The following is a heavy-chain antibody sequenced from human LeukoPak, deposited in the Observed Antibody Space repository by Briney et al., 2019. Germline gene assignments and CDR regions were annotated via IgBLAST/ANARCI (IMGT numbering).Heavy chain of an antibody. J-gene: IGHJ3*01. CDR2: INPNSRGT. CDR1: VYTFTAYY. CDR3: ARRACEYRHDAFDF. V-gene: IGHV1-2*02. D-gene: IGHD5-18*01. Sequence: GASVKASSKPSVYTFTAYYIYSGPDAPGQGLEWMGWINPNSRGTDSAQNFQGRFSLVRDTSITTAYMELSRLRSDDTAVYYCARRACEYRHDAFDFWGPGTMVTVSS.